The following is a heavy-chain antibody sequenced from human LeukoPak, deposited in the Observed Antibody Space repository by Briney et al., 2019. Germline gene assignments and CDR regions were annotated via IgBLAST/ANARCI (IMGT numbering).Heavy chain of an antibody. Sequence: ASVKVSCKASGYTFTSYYMHWVRQAPGQGLEWMGWINPNSGGTNYAQKFQGRVTMTRDTSISTAYMELSRLRSDDTAVYYCARVVTIFGVVPNNWFDPWGQGTLVTVSS. CDR2: INPNSGGT. CDR1: GYTFTSYY. J-gene: IGHJ5*02. D-gene: IGHD3-3*01. CDR3: ARVVTIFGVVPNNWFDP. V-gene: IGHV1-2*02.